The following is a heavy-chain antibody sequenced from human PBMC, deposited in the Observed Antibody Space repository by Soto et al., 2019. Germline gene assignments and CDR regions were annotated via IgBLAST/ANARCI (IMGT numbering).Heavy chain of an antibody. J-gene: IGHJ6*02. CDR1: GFTFSSYW. V-gene: IGHV3-74*01. Sequence: EVQLVESGGGLVQPGGSLRLSCAASGFTFSSYWMHWVGQAPGKGLVWVSRINSDGSSTSYADSVKGRFTISRDNAKNTLYLQMNSLRAEDTAVYYCARVRSGSETDGYYYGMDVWGQGTTVTVSS. CDR2: INSDGSST. CDR3: ARVRSGSETDGYYYGMDV. D-gene: IGHD1-26*01.